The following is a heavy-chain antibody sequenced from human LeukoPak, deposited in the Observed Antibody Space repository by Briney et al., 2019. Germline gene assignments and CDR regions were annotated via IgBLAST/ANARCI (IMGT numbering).Heavy chain of an antibody. CDR3: ARDPLPHDRIWFETSVWFDP. Sequence: ASVKVSCKASGGTFSSYAISWVRQAPGQGLEWMGGIIPIFGTANYAQKFQGRVTITADKSTSTAYMELSSLRSEDTAVYYCARDPLPHDRIWFETSVWFDPWGQGTLVTVSS. CDR1: GGTFSSYA. J-gene: IGHJ5*02. V-gene: IGHV1-69*06. CDR2: IIPIFGTA. D-gene: IGHD3-10*01.